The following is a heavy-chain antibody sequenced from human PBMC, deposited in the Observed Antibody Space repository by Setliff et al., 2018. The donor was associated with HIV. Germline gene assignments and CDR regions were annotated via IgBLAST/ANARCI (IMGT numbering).Heavy chain of an antibody. D-gene: IGHD3-22*01. Sequence: SETLSLTCTVSGGSISSGDYYWSWIRQPPGKGLEWIGYTYYSGYTQYNPSLKSRVTISVDTSRNQFSLKLRSVSAADTAVYYCARASSGYLIVHYWGQGTLVTVSS. CDR2: TYYSGYT. V-gene: IGHV4-30-4*01. CDR1: GGSISSGDYY. CDR3: ARASSGYLIVHY. J-gene: IGHJ4*02.